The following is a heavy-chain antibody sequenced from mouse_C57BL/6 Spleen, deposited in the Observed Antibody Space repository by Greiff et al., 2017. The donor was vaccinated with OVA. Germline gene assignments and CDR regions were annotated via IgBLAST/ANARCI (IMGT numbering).Heavy chain of an antibody. CDR1: GFTFSRYA. CDR2: ISDGGSYT. CDR3: ARDTLNFDY. J-gene: IGHJ2*01. V-gene: IGHV5-4*01. Sequence: LMESGGGLVKPGGSLKLSCAASGFTFSRYAMSWVRQTPEKRLEWVATISDGGSYTYYPDNVKGRFTISRDNAKNNLYLQMSHLKSEDTAMYYCARDTLNFDYWGQGTTLTVSS.